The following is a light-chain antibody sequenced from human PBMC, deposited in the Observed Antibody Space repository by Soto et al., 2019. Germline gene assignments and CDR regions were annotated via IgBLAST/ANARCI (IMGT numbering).Light chain of an antibody. V-gene: IGKV3-15*01. CDR2: SAS. CDR3: QQYNNWPPVT. CDR1: QSVNNN. Sequence: EIVMTPSPVTLSVSPGERATLSCTASQSVNNNVAWYQQKPGHTPRLLIYSASIGATGTPARFSGSGSGSDFTLTISSLQSEDFAVYYCQQYNNWPPVTFGQGTKVEIK. J-gene: IGKJ1*01.